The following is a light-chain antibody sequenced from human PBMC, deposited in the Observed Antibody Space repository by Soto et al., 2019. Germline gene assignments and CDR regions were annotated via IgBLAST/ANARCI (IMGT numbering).Light chain of an antibody. V-gene: IGKV1-5*03. CDR3: QQYNSYSPGFT. J-gene: IGKJ4*01. CDR1: QSINSW. Sequence: EIQMTQSPSTLSASVGDRVTITCRASQSINSWLAWYQQKPGKAPKLLIYKASSLESGVPSRFSGSGSGTEFSITISSLQPDDFATYYCQQYNSYSPGFTFGGGTKVEIK. CDR2: KAS.